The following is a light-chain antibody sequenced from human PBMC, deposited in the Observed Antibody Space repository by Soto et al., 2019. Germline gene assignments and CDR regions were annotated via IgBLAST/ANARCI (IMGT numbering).Light chain of an antibody. CDR2: DNN. V-gene: IGLV1-51*01. Sequence: QSVLTQPPSVSAAPGQKVTISCSGSSSNIRNNYVSWYRQLPGTAPKLLIYDNNKRPSGIPDRFSGSKSGTSATLGITGLQTGDEADYYCGTWDSSLSAYVFGTGTKVTVL. J-gene: IGLJ1*01. CDR1: SSNIRNNY. CDR3: GTWDSSLSAYV.